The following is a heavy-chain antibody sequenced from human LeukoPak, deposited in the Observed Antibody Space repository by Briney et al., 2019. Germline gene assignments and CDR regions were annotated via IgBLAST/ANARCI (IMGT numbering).Heavy chain of an antibody. D-gene: IGHD3-10*01. CDR2: INPNSGGT. CDR3: ARVVRGVMGATYYFDY. CDR1: GYSLTGYY. J-gene: IGHJ4*02. V-gene: IGHV1-2*02. Sequence: ASVKVSCKASGYSLTGYYIHWVRQAPGQGLEWMGWINPNSGGTNYAQKFQGRVTVTRDTSISTAYMELSRLRSDDTAVYYCARVVRGVMGATYYFDYWGQGTLVTVSS.